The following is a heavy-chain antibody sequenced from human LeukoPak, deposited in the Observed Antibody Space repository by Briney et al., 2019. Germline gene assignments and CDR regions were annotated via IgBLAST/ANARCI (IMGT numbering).Heavy chain of an antibody. D-gene: IGHD3-3*01. CDR2: IYYSGST. CDR3: ARGLCYTFWSGSYTEDRFFDY. V-gene: IGHV4-31*03. Sequence: SQTLSLTCTVSGGSISSGGYYWTWIRQHPGQGLEWIGYIYYSGSTYYNPSLKSRVTISVDTSRNQVSLKLTSVTAADTAVYYCARGLCYTFWSGSYTEDRFFDYWGQGTLVTVSS. CDR1: GGSISSGGYY. J-gene: IGHJ4*02.